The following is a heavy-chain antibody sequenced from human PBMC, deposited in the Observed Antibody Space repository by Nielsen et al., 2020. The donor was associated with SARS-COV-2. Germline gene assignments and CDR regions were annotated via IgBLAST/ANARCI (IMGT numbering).Heavy chain of an antibody. J-gene: IGHJ1*01. Sequence: GGSLRLSCAASGFTFSSYSMNWVRQAPGEGLEWVSSISSSSSYIYYADSVKGRFTISRDNAKNSLYLQMNSLRAEDTAVYYCARGRPVCSGGSCYSKYFQHWGQGTLVTVSS. V-gene: IGHV3-21*01. CDR3: ARGRPVCSGGSCYSKYFQH. D-gene: IGHD2-15*01. CDR2: ISSSSSYI. CDR1: GFTFSSYS.